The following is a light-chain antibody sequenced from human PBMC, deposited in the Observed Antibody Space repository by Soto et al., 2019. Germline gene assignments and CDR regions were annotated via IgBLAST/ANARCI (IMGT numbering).Light chain of an antibody. J-gene: IGKJ1*01. V-gene: IGKV1-5*01. CDR3: QQYNSYSQT. CDR1: QTISTW. CDR2: DVS. Sequence: DIQVTQSPPTLSAAVGDRVTITCRASQTISTWMAWYQQKPGKAPKLLVYDVSTLQSGVASRFSGSGSGTEFTLIISGMQPDDSATYYCQQYNSYSQTFGQGTKVDIK.